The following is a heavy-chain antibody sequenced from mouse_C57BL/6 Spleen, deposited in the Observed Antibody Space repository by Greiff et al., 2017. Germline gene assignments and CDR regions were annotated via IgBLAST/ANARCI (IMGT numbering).Heavy chain of an antibody. CDR2: ISDGGSYT. J-gene: IGHJ2*01. D-gene: IGHD1-1*02. CDR1: GFTFSSYA. Sequence: EVKVVESGGGLVKPGGSLKLSCAASGFTFSSYAMSWVRQTPEKRLEWVATISDGGSYTYYPDNVKGRFTISRDNAKNNLYLQMSHLKSEDTAMYYCARGVAVVDYWGQGTTLTVSS. V-gene: IGHV5-4*03. CDR3: ARGVAVVDY.